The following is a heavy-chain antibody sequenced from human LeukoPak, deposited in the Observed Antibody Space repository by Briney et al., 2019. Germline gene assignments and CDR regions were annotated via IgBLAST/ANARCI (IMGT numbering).Heavy chain of an antibody. CDR1: GFTFSSYS. D-gene: IGHD6-6*01. J-gene: IGHJ6*03. CDR2: ISSSGSTI. CDR3: AKGGSSSPLGYMDV. Sequence: GGSLRLSCAASGFTFSSYSMNWVRQAPGKGLEWVSYISSSGSTIYYADSVKGRFTISRDNAKNSLYLQMNSLRAEDMALYYCAKGGSSSPLGYMDVWGKGTTVTVSS. V-gene: IGHV3-48*04.